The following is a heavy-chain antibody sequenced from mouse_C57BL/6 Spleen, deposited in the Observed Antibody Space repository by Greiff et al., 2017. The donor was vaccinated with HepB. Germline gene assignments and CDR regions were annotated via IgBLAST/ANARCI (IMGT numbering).Heavy chain of an antibody. V-gene: IGHV1-19*01. D-gene: IGHD1-1*01. Sequence: EVQLQQSGPVLVKPGASVKMSCKASGYTFTDYYMNWVKQSHGKSLEWIGVINPYNGGTSYNQKFKGKATLTVDKSSSTAYMELNSLTSEDSAVYYCARNQITTDAMDYWGQGTSVTVSS. CDR2: INPYNGGT. CDR3: ARNQITTDAMDY. CDR1: GYTFTDYY. J-gene: IGHJ4*01.